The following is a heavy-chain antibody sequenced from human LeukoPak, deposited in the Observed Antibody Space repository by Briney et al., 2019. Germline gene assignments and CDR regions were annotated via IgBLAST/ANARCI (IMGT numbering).Heavy chain of an antibody. CDR3: ASKRGYYGDYGMKWFDP. CDR1: GGSISSSSYY. Sequence: PSETLSLTCTVSGGSISSSSYYWGWIRQPPGKGLEWIGSIYYSGSTYYNPSLKSRVTISVDTSKNQFSLKLSSVTAADTAVYYCASKRGYYGDYGMKWFDPGGQGTLVTVSS. D-gene: IGHD4-17*01. J-gene: IGHJ5*02. CDR2: IYYSGST. V-gene: IGHV4-39*01.